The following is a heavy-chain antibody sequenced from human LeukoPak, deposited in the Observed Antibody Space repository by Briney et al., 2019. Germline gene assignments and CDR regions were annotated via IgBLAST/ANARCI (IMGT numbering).Heavy chain of an antibody. CDR1: GYSFTSYW. Sequence: GESLKISCKGSGYSFTSYWIGWVRQMPGKGLEWMGIIYPGDSDTRYSPSFQGQVTISADKSISTAYLQWSSLKASDTAMYYCARRIRLAVGPYYFDYWGQGTQVTVSS. J-gene: IGHJ4*02. CDR3: ARRIRLAVGPYYFDY. CDR2: IYPGDSDT. V-gene: IGHV5-51*01.